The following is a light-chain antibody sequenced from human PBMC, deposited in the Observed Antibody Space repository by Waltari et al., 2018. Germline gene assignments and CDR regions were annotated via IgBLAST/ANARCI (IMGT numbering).Light chain of an antibody. CDR2: EVS. J-gene: IGLJ3*02. CDR1: SSDVGLYNY. V-gene: IGLV2-14*01. CDR3: TSFTRTSIWV. Sequence: QSALTQPASVSGSPGQSITISCTGTSSDVGLYNYVPWYQQHPGKAPTLMIYEVSKRPSGVSNRFSGSKSGNTASLTISGLQAEDEADYYCTSFTRTSIWVFGGGTKLTVL.